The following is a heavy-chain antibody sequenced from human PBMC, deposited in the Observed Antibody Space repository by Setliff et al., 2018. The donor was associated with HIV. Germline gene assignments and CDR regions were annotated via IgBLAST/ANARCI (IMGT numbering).Heavy chain of an antibody. CDR2: ISIDGSDT. D-gene: IGHD3-3*01. V-gene: IGHV3-30*03. Sequence: GSLRLSCVASGFVFNNYVFTWIRQAPGKGLEWVAVISIDGSDTFYSDSVKGRFTISRDSSKKTLYLQMNRLRSEDTAVYYCARAFGYHDFWSGYSGDEFDIWGQGTLVTVSS. CDR3: ARAFGYHDFWSGYSGDEFDI. CDR1: GFVFNNYV. J-gene: IGHJ4*02.